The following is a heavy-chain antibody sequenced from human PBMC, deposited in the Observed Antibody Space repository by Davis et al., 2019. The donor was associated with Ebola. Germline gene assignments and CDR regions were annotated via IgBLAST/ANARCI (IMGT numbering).Heavy chain of an antibody. D-gene: IGHD2-15*01. Sequence: GGSLRLSCEASGFAFSSFPMAWVRQVPGKGLEWLSSIGVRTIDTRYAYSVKGRFTISRDNSINSRFLEMNSLRAEDTALYYCARYSGAGTRLFDYWGQGTLVTVSS. V-gene: IGHV3-23*01. J-gene: IGHJ4*02. CDR2: IGVRTIDT. CDR3: ARYSGAGTRLFDY. CDR1: GFAFSSFP.